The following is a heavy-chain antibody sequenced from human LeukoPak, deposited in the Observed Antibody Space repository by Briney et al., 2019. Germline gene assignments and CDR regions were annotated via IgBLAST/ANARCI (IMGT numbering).Heavy chain of an antibody. CDR3: AKERVTMDV. Sequence: GGSLRLSCAASGFTLSSYAMSWVRQAPGEGLEWVSGIVVSGGSTYYADSVKGRFTISRDNSKNTLHLQMNSLRAEDTAVYYCAKERVTMDVWGKGTTVSVSS. CDR2: IVVSGGST. V-gene: IGHV3-23*01. J-gene: IGHJ6*04. CDR1: GFTLSSYA.